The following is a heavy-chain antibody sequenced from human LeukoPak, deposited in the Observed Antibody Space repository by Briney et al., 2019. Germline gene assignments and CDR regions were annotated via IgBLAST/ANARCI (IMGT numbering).Heavy chain of an antibody. CDR2: ISHSGSSI. CDR1: GFTFSNYL. Sequence: GGSLRLPCVASGFTFSNYLMNWVRQAPGKGLGWVSGISHSGSSIYYADSVKGRFTISRDNSKNTLYLQMDRLRVEDTAVYYCAMALDYWGQGTLVTVSS. J-gene: IGHJ4*02. CDR3: AMALDY. V-gene: IGHV3-23*01.